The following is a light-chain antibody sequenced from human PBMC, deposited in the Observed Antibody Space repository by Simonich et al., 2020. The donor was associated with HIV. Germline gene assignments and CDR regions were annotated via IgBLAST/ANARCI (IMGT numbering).Light chain of an antibody. J-gene: IGKJ1*01. V-gene: IGKV4-1*01. CDR3: QQYYTTPPT. Sequence: DIVMTQSPDSLAVSLGERATINCKSRQSVLYSSNNKNYLAWYQQKPGQPPNLLMYWASTRESGVPDRFSASGSGTDFTLTISSLQAEDVAVYYCQQYYTTPPTFGQGTKVEIK. CDR1: QSVLYSSNNKNY. CDR2: WAS.